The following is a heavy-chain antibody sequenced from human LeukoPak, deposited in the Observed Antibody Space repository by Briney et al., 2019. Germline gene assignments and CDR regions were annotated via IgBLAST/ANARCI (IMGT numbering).Heavy chain of an antibody. D-gene: IGHD3-22*01. CDR2: ISWNSGSI. CDR1: GFTFDDYA. Sequence: GGSLRPSCTASGFTFDDYAMHWVRQAPGKGLEWVSGISWNSGSIGYADSVKGRFTISRDNAKNSLYLQMNSLRAEDTALYYCAKDFTYYYDSSGYSYFDYWGQGTLVTVSS. V-gene: IGHV3-9*01. CDR3: AKDFTYYYDSSGYSYFDY. J-gene: IGHJ4*02.